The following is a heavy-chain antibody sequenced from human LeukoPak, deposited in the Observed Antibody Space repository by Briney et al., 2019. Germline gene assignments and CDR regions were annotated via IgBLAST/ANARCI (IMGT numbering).Heavy chain of an antibody. D-gene: IGHD6-13*01. CDR2: IGGSSGNT. CDR3: AKRTAAGIYYFDY. Sequence: PGGSLRLSCAASGFTFSSYAMNWVRQAPGKGLEWVSGIGGSSGNTYYADSVKGRFTISRGNSKSTLSLQMNNLRAEDTAVYYCAKRTAAGIYYFDYWGQGTLVTVSS. V-gene: IGHV3-23*01. CDR1: GFTFSSYA. J-gene: IGHJ4*02.